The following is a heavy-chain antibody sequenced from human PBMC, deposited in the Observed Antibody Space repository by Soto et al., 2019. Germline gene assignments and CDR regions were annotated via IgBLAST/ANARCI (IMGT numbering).Heavy chain of an antibody. Sequence: RGESLRISCKGSGYSFTSYWIGWVRQMPGKGLEWMGIIYPGDSDTRYSPSFQGQVTISADKSISTAYLQWSSLKASDTAMYYCARRQLERRGSTTYGMDVWGQGTTVTVSS. CDR1: GYSFTSYW. V-gene: IGHV5-51*01. CDR2: IYPGDSDT. D-gene: IGHD1-1*01. CDR3: ARRQLERRGSTTYGMDV. J-gene: IGHJ6*02.